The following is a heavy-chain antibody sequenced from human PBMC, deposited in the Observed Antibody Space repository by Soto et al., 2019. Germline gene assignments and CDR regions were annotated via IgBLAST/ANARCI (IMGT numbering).Heavy chain of an antibody. CDR3: AKGRYYDFWSGYGPYYYYYGMDV. D-gene: IGHD3-3*01. CDR1: GFTFSSYG. Sequence: VGSLRLSCAASGFTFSSYGMHWVRQAPGKGLEWVAVISYDGSNKYYADSVKGRFTISRDNSKNTLYLQMNSLRAEDTAVYYCAKGRYYDFWSGYGPYYYYYGMDVWGQGTTVTVSS. J-gene: IGHJ6*02. V-gene: IGHV3-30*18. CDR2: ISYDGSNK.